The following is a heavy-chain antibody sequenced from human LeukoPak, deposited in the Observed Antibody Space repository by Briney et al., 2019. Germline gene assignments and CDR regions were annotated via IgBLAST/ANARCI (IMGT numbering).Heavy chain of an antibody. Sequence: PSETLSLTCPVSGGSISSYYWRWIRQPPGKGLEWIGYIYYSGSTNYNPSLKSRVTISVDTSKNQFSLKLSSVTAADTAVYYCARVIYDSSGYYYFDYWGQGTLVTVSS. D-gene: IGHD3-22*01. CDR3: ARVIYDSSGYYYFDY. J-gene: IGHJ4*02. V-gene: IGHV4-59*01. CDR1: GGSISSYY. CDR2: IYYSGST.